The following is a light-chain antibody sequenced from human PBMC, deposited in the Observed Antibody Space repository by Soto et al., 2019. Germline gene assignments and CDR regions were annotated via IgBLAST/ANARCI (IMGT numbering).Light chain of an antibody. J-gene: IGKJ2*01. V-gene: IGKV3-20*01. CDR1: QSVSSSY. Sequence: EIVLTQSPGTLSLSPGERATLSCRASQSVSSSYLAWYQQKPGQAPRLLIFGASSRATGIPDRFSGSGSGTDFTLTISRLEPEDFAVYYCQQYSRWPGTFGQGTKLDIK. CDR2: GAS. CDR3: QQYSRWPGT.